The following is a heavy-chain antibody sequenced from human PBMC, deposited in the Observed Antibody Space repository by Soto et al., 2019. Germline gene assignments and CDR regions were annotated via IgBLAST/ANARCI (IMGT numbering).Heavy chain of an antibody. CDR3: ARRITVFYYFDN. J-gene: IGHJ4*02. Sequence: SETLSLTCSVSGDSLSAGPYHWGWIRQPPGKGLEWIGNVYNSGSTSYSPSLKSRVTTSLDTSKTQFSLKLNSVTAADTAVYYCARRITVFYYFDNWGQGTPVTVSS. CDR2: VYNSGST. D-gene: IGHD2-15*01. V-gene: IGHV4-39*07. CDR1: GDSLSAGPYH.